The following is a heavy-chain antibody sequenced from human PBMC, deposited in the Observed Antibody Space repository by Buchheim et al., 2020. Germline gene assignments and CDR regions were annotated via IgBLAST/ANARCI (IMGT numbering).Heavy chain of an antibody. V-gene: IGHV3-74*01. CDR3: ARDPLLNGGTLDY. J-gene: IGHJ4*02. CDR1: GFTFSDLW. Sequence: VQLVESGGGLVQPGGSLRLSCAASGFTFSDLWMHWVRQTPGKGLMWVSRINSDGSSTIYGESVKGRFTVSRDKAKTTLYLQMNSLRAEDTGVYYCARDPLLNGGTLDYWGQGT. D-gene: IGHD1-1*01. CDR2: INSDGSST.